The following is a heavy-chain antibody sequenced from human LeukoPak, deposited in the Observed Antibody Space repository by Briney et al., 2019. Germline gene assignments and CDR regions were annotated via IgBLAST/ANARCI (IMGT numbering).Heavy chain of an antibody. Sequence: GGSLRLSCAAPGFTFSYYSMNWVRQAPGKGLEWISYISSSGSTIYYADSVKGRFTISRDNAKNSLYLQMNSLRAEDTAVYYCARDSGSTSGFDYWGQGTMVTVSS. D-gene: IGHD2-2*01. CDR2: ISSSGSTI. J-gene: IGHJ4*02. CDR1: GFTFSYYS. V-gene: IGHV3-48*04. CDR3: ARDSGSTSGFDY.